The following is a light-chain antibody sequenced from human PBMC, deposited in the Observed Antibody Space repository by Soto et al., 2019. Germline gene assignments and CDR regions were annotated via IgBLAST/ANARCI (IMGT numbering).Light chain of an antibody. CDR1: ESIRTW. V-gene: IGKV1-5*01. J-gene: IGKJ5*01. Sequence: AHRVTITCPASESIRTWLAWYQHKPGKDPKLIIYDDYSLESGVPSRFSGSGSGTEFTLTIRNMQPEDFATYYCQPLNSFQIPLGKGKRLEIK. CDR3: QPLNSFQIP. CDR2: DDY.